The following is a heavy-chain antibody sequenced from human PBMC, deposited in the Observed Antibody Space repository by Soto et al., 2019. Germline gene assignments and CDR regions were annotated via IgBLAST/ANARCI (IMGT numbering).Heavy chain of an antibody. CDR2: IYYSGST. V-gene: IGHV4-39*01. CDR1: GGSISSSSYY. D-gene: IGHD3-22*01. CDR3: ARNNLYYDSSGYDY. Sequence: SETLSLTCTVSGGSISSSSYYWGWIRQPPGKGLEWIGSIYYSGSTYYNPSLKSRVTISVDTSKNQFSLKLSSVTAAYTAVYYCARNNLYYDSSGYDYSGQGTLVTVSS. J-gene: IGHJ4*02.